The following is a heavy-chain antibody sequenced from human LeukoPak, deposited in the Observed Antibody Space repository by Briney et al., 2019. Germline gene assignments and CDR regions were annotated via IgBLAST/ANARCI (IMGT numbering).Heavy chain of an antibody. V-gene: IGHV3-23*01. CDR3: AKRTKSRWSTDAFDI. Sequence: GGSLRLSCAASGITFSSYAMSWVRQAPGKGLEWVSSITGSGGSTYYADSVKGRFTISRDNSKNTLYLQMNSLRAEDTAVYYCAKRTKSRWSTDAFDIWGQGTKVTVSS. D-gene: IGHD6-19*01. J-gene: IGHJ3*02. CDR2: ITGSGGST. CDR1: GITFSSYA.